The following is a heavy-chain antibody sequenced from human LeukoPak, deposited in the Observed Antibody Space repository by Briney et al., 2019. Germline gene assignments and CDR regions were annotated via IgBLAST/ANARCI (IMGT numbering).Heavy chain of an antibody. CDR3: ARDLVGGTWASGY. Sequence: GASVKVSCKASGYIFTGYYIHWVRQAPGQGLEWMGWINPNSGDTNYAQKFPGWVTMTRDTSISTAYMELSRLRSDDTAVYYCARDLVGGTWASGYWGQGTLVTVSS. CDR2: INPNSGDT. V-gene: IGHV1-2*04. D-gene: IGHD1-14*01. J-gene: IGHJ4*02. CDR1: GYIFTGYY.